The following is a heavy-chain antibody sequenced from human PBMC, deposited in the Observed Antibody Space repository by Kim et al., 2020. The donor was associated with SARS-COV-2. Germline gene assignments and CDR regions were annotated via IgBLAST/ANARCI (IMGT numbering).Heavy chain of an antibody. Sequence: RFTISIDNSKNSLYLQMNSLRAEDTAVYYCAKKYIKYYYDSSGWMDAFDIWGQGTMVTVSS. J-gene: IGHJ3*02. V-gene: IGHV3-23*01. CDR3: AKKYIKYYYDSSGWMDAFDI. D-gene: IGHD3-22*01.